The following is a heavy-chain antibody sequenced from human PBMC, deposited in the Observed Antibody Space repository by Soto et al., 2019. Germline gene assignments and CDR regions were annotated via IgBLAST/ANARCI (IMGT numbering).Heavy chain of an antibody. D-gene: IGHD1-1*01. V-gene: IGHV4-4*07. CDR3: VRDGTKTLRDWFDP. CDR1: GASLSDFY. J-gene: IGHJ5*02. CDR2: IYASVTA. Sequence: SETRSLTCSPAGASLSDFYWIWIRRSAGKGLEWIGRIYASVTADYCPSLRSRGMMLVDTPKKQFSLKLRSVSAADTAVYYWVRDGTKTLRDWFDPWGQGISVTVSS.